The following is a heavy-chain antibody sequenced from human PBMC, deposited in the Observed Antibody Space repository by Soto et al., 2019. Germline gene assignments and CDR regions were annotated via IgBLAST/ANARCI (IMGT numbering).Heavy chain of an antibody. D-gene: IGHD3-3*01. V-gene: IGHV3-30-3*01. CDR1: GFTFSSYA. CDR2: ISYDGSNK. CDR3: ARSNYDFWSGYRTYYYYYGMHX. J-gene: IGHJ6*02. Sequence: PGGSLRLSFAASGFTFSSYAMHWVRQAPGKGLEGVGVISYDGSNKYYAYSVKGRFTISRDNSNNTLYLQMNSLRAEDTAVYYCARSNYDFWSGYRTYYYYYGMHXWGQGTTVTVS.